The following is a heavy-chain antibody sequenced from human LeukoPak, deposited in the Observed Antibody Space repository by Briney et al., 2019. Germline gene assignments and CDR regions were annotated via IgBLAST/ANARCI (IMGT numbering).Heavy chain of an antibody. CDR2: ISSSGSTI. CDR1: GFTFSDYY. CDR3: ARRMRFGELYFDY. Sequence: GGSLRLSCAASGFTFSDYYMSWIRQAPGKGLEWISYISSSGSTIYYADSVQGRFTISRDNAKNSLYPQVNSLRAEDTAVYYCARRMRFGELYFDYWGQGTLVTVSS. V-gene: IGHV3-11*01. J-gene: IGHJ4*02. D-gene: IGHD3-10*01.